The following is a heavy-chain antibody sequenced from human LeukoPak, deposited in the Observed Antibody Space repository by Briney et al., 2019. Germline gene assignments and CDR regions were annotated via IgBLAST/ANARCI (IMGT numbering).Heavy chain of an antibody. CDR2: IYYSGST. J-gene: IGHJ6*03. Sequence: ASETLSLTCTVSGGSINSGDYYWVWIRQPPGKGLEWIGSIYYSGSTYYNPSLKSRATISVDTSKNQFSLKLSSVTAADTAVYYCARQGYSYGFYYYYYMDVWGKGTTVTISS. CDR1: GGSINSGDYY. D-gene: IGHD5-18*01. CDR3: ARQGYSYGFYYYYYMDV. V-gene: IGHV4-39*07.